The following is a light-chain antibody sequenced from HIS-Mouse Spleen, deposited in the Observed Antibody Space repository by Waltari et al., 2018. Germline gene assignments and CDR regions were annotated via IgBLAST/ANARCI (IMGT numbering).Light chain of an antibody. CDR2: EDS. J-gene: IGLJ2*01. CDR3: YSTDSSGNHRV. CDR1: ALPKKY. V-gene: IGLV3-10*01. Sequence: SYELTQPPSVSVSPGQTARITCSGDALPKKYAYWYQQKSGQAPELGIYEDSKRPSGIPGRFAGSSSGTIATLTISGAQVEDDADYYCYSTDSSGNHRVFGGGTKLTVL.